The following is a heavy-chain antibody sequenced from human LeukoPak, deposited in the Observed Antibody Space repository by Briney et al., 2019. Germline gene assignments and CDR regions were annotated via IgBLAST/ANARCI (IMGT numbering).Heavy chain of an antibody. CDR3: VRDFSPSMFDY. J-gene: IGHJ4*02. V-gene: IGHV3-74*01. CDR1: GFTFSSHW. D-gene: IGHD2/OR15-2a*01. CDR2: ISTDGSTT. Sequence: GGSLRLSCAASGFTFSSHWMHWVRQVQGKGLVWVSRISTDGSTTGYADSVKGRFTISRDNAKNTLYLQMKSLRDEDTAVYYCVRDFSPSMFDYWGQGTLVTVPS.